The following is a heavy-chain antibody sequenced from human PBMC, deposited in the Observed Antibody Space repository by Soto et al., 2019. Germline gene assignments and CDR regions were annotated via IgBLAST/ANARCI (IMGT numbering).Heavy chain of an antibody. V-gene: IGHV6-1*01. CDR2: TYYRSKWYN. J-gene: IGHJ3*01. CDR3: ARVFRLVPATMRDAFDF. D-gene: IGHD2-2*01. Sequence: SQTLSLTCAISGDSVSSNSAAWNWIRQSPSRGLEWLGRTYYRSKWYNDYAVSVKSRITINPDTSKNQFSLQLNSVTPEDTAVYYCARVFRLVPATMRDAFDFWGHGTMVTV. CDR1: GDSVSSNSAA.